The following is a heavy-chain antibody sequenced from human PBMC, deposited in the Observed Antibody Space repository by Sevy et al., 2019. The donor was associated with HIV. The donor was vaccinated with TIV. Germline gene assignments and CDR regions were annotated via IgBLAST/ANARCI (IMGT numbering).Heavy chain of an antibody. CDR2: INPNSGGT. J-gene: IGHJ5*02. V-gene: IGHV1-2*06. D-gene: IGHD3-22*01. CDR3: ARDGDSSALGWFDP. CDR1: GYTFAGYY. Sequence: ASVKVSCKASGYTFAGYYMHWVRQAPGQGLEWMGRINPNSGGTNYAQKFQGRVTMTRDTSISTAYMELSRLRSDDTAVYYCARDGDSSALGWFDPWGQGTLVTVSS.